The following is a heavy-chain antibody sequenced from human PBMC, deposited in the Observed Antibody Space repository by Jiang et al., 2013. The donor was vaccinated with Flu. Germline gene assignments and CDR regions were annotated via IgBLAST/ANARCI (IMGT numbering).Heavy chain of an antibody. CDR3: ARDRVDYGGNFGAFDI. Sequence: RFTISRDDSKNSLYLQMNSLQTEDTAVYYCARDRVDYGGNFGAFDIWGQGTMVTVSS. D-gene: IGHD4-23*01. J-gene: IGHJ3*02. V-gene: IGHV3-72*01.